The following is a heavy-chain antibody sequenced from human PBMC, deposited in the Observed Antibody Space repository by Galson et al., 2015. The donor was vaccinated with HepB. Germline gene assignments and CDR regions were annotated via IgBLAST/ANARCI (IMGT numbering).Heavy chain of an antibody. D-gene: IGHD5-12*01. V-gene: IGHV1-69*13. J-gene: IGHJ4*02. CDR3: ARGGYGGYGSDY. CDR2: IIPIFGTA. Sequence: SVKVSCKAFGGTFSSYAISWVRQAPGQGLEWMGGIIPIFGTANYAQKFQGRVTITADESTSTAYMELSSLRSEDTAVYYCARGGYGGYGSDYWGQGTLVTVSS. CDR1: GGTFSSYA.